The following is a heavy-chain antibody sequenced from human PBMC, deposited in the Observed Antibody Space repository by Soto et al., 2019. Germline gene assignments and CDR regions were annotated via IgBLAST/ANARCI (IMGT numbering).Heavy chain of an antibody. J-gene: IGHJ4*02. Sequence: SETLSLTCTVSGAYISDFSWSWIRQPAGKGLEWIGRITVNGNTQYNPSFRSRVTMSMDTSRNQFSLNLQSATAADTALYYCARESGENWTYEDHWGQGTLVTVSS. CDR2: ITVNGNT. D-gene: IGHD1-7*01. CDR1: GAYISDFS. CDR3: ARESGENWTYEDH. V-gene: IGHV4-4*07.